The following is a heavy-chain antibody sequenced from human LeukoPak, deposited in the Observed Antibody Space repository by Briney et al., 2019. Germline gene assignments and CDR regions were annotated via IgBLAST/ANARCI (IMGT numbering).Heavy chain of an antibody. V-gene: IGHV3-21*01. CDR3: ARGYGDYGKYYFDS. J-gene: IGHJ4*02. D-gene: IGHD4-17*01. CDR1: GFTFSTYP. Sequence: GGSLRLSCAASGFTFSTYPMNWARQAPGKGLEWVSSISSGSGYIYYADSVKGRFTISRDNAKNSLYLQMNSLRAEDTAVYYRARGYGDYGKYYFDSWGQGTLVTVSS. CDR2: ISSGSGYI.